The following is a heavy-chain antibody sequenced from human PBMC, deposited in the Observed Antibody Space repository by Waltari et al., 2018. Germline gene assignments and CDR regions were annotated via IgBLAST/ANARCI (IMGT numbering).Heavy chain of an antibody. J-gene: IGHJ6*02. CDR3: ARVGRSYGSGSYKPYYYGMDV. CDR2: INHRGST. V-gene: IGHV4-34*01. Sequence: QVQLQQWGAGLLKPSETLSLTCAVYGGSFSGYYWSWIRQHPGKGLEWIGEINHRGSTNYNPSLKSRVTISVDTSKNQFSLKLSSVTAADTAVYYCARVGRSYGSGSYKPYYYGMDVWGQGTTVTVSS. D-gene: IGHD3-10*01. CDR1: GGSFSGYY.